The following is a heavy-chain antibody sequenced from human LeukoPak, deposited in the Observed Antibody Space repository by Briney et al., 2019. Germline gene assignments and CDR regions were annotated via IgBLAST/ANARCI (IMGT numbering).Heavy chain of an antibody. CDR3: AKASSGYSSGWYHY. CDR2: ISGSGGST. V-gene: IGHV3-23*01. CDR1: GFTFSSYA. J-gene: IGHJ4*02. Sequence: GGSLRLSCAASGFTFSSYAISWVRQAPGKGLEWVSAISGSGGSTYYADSVKGRFTISRDNSKNTLYLQMNSLRAEDTAVYYCAKASSGYSSGWYHYWGQGTLVTVSS. D-gene: IGHD6-19*01.